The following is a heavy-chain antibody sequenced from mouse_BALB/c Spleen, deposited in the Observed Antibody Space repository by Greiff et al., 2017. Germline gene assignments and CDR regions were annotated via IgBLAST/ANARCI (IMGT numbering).Heavy chain of an antibody. CDR1: GYSITSDYA. CDR2: ISYSGST. Sequence: EVQRVESGPGLVKPSQSLSLTCTVTGYSITSDYAWNWIRQFPGNKLEWMGYISYSGSTSYNPSLKSRISITRDTSKNQFYLQLNSVTTEDTATYYCARREVRRGYAMDYWGQGTSVTVSS. CDR3: ARREVRRGYAMDY. J-gene: IGHJ4*01. D-gene: IGHD2-14*01. V-gene: IGHV3-2*02.